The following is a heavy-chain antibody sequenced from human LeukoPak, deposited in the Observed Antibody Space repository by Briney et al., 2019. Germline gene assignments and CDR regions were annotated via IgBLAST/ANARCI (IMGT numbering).Heavy chain of an antibody. V-gene: IGHV3-23*01. CDR1: AFSLSTFA. CDR3: AKDTTAWWYHRAYMNV. CDR2: ISGSGDKT. D-gene: IGHD2-15*01. Sequence: GGSLRLSCAASAFSLSTFALSWVRQAPGGRLEWVAEISGSGDKTYHADSVKGRFTIYKDNSENRLSLQMDSLRAEDTAVYFCAKDTTAWWYHRAYMNVWGKGTTVTVSS. J-gene: IGHJ6*03.